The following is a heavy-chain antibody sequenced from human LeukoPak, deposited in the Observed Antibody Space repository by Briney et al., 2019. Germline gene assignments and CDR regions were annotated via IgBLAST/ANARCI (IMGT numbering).Heavy chain of an antibody. Sequence: SVKVSCKASGGTFSRYAISWVRQAPGQGLEWMGRIIPIIVTANYAQKFQGRDTITADEYTSTDYMELGSLRAEDTAVYFCATADSSGWEGYFDYWGQGTLVTVSS. J-gene: IGHJ4*02. D-gene: IGHD6-19*01. CDR2: IIPIIVTA. CDR3: ATADSSGWEGYFDY. CDR1: GGTFSRYA. V-gene: IGHV1-69*11.